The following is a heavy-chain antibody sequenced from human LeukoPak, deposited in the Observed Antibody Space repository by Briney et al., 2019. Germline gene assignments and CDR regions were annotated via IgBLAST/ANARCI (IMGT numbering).Heavy chain of an antibody. CDR2: IWYDGSNK. V-gene: IGHV3-33*06. CDR3: AKDFVRHESSGYPLGLAFDI. D-gene: IGHD3-22*01. Sequence: GGSLRLSCAASGFTFSSYGMHWVRQAPGKGLEWVAVIWYDGSNKYYADSVKGRFTISRDNSKNTLYLQMNSLRAEDTAVYYCAKDFVRHESSGYPLGLAFDIWGQGTMVTVSS. J-gene: IGHJ3*02. CDR1: GFTFSSYG.